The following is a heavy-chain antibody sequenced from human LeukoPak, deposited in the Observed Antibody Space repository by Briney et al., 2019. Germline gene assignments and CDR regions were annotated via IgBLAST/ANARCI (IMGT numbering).Heavy chain of an antibody. Sequence: GGSLRLSCAASGLAFGNYWMNWARQAPGKGLEWVASINHNGNVNYYVDSVKGRFTISRDNAKNSLYLQMSNLRAEDTAVYFCARGGGLDVWGQGATVTVSS. D-gene: IGHD3-16*01. CDR1: GLAFGNYW. CDR2: INHNGNVN. J-gene: IGHJ6*02. V-gene: IGHV3-7*03. CDR3: ARGGGLDV.